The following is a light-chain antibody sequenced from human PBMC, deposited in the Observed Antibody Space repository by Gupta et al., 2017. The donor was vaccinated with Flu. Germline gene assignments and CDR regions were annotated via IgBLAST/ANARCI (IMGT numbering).Light chain of an antibody. V-gene: IGLV1-40*01. CDR2: DNK. J-gene: IGLJ1*01. Sequence: QSVLTHPPSVSGAPGQGVTISSPGRSSTIVGGLVVPWYQHSPGTAPKLLIYDNKYRPSGVPDRFSASKSGTSASLAITGLQAEDEAYYYCQSYDDKLRGYVFGTGTKVTVL. CDR1: SSTIVGGLV. CDR3: QSYDDKLRGYV.